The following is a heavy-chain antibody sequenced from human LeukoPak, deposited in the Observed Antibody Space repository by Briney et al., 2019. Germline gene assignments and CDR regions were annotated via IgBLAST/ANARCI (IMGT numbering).Heavy chain of an antibody. D-gene: IGHD3-16*01. CDR1: GFTFDDYA. CDR2: ISWKSGSI. Sequence: PGGSLRLSCAASGFTFDDYAMHWVRQAPGKGLEWVSGISWKSGSIGYADSVKGRFTVSRDNAKNSLYLQMNSLRAEDTAIYYCAKDLRAAGRGVFDYWGQGTLVTVSS. V-gene: IGHV3-9*01. CDR3: AKDLRAAGRGVFDY. J-gene: IGHJ4*02.